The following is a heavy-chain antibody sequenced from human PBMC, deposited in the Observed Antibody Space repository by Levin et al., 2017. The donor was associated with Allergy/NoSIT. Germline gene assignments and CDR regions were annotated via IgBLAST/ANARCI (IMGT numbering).Heavy chain of an antibody. CDR1: SGSISSGGNS. CDR2: IFHSGNT. V-gene: IGHV4-30-2*01. J-gene: IGHJ4*02. Sequence: SETLSLTCTVSSGSISSGGNSWNWIRQPPGKGLEWIGYIFHSGNTYYNPSLESRVTISVDRSKNQFSLRLSSVTAADTAVYYCARALDDFGDYAFDYWGQGTLVTVSS. CDR3: ARALDDFGDYAFDY. D-gene: IGHD4-17*01.